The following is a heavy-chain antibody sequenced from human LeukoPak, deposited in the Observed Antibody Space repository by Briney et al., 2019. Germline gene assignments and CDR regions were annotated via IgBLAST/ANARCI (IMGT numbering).Heavy chain of an antibody. J-gene: IGHJ4*02. Sequence: SETLSLTCTVSGGSISSYYWSWIRQPPGKGLEWIGYIYYSGSTNYKPSLKSRVTISVDTSKNQFSLKLSSVTAADTAVYYCARRGYYGGNFDYWGQGTLVTVSS. CDR3: ARRGYYGGNFDY. CDR1: GGSISSYY. CDR2: IYYSGST. D-gene: IGHD3-3*01. V-gene: IGHV4-59*08.